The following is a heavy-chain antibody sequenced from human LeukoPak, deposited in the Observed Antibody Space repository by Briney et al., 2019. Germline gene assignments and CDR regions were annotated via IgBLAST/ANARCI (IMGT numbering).Heavy chain of an antibody. V-gene: IGHV1-3*04. CDR1: GYTFTNYG. CDR2: INTGNGNT. D-gene: IGHD3-22*01. J-gene: IGHJ1*01. Sequence: ASVKVSCKPSGYTFTNYGMHWVRQAPRQSLEWIGWINTGNGNTESSQKFQDRVTLSRDTSASTAYMELNSLSSEDTAVYYCARVPLHDASGHYYSHWGQGTLVTVSS. CDR3: ARVPLHDASGHYYSH.